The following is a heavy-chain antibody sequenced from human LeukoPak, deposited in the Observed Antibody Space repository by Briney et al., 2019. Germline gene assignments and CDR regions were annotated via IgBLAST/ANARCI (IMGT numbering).Heavy chain of an antibody. CDR2: TYYRSKWYN. Sequence: SQTLSLTCAVSGDIVSSTSVAWNWIRQSPARGLEWLVRTYYRSKWYNDCAVSVKSRITINPDTSKNQFSLQLNSVTPEDTAVYYCARKVVGGAFDIWGQGTMVTVSS. CDR1: GDIVSSTSVA. D-gene: IGHD2-15*01. J-gene: IGHJ3*02. CDR3: ARKVVGGAFDI. V-gene: IGHV6-1*01.